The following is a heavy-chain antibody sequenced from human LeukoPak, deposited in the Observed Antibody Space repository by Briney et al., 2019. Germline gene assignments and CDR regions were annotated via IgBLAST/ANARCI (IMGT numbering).Heavy chain of an antibody. Sequence: GGSLRLSCAASGFTFSSYGMHWVRQAPGRGLEWVAVIWYDGSNKYYADSVKGRFTISRDNSKNTLYLQMNSLRAEDTAVYYCAKASRHYYYDSSGYLDYWGQGTLVTVSS. J-gene: IGHJ4*02. CDR1: GFTFSSYG. V-gene: IGHV3-33*06. CDR2: IWYDGSNK. CDR3: AKASRHYYYDSSGYLDY. D-gene: IGHD3-22*01.